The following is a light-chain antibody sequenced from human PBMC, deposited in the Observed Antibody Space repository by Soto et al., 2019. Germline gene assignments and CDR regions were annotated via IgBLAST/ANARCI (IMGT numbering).Light chain of an antibody. CDR2: GAS. J-gene: IGKJ1*01. CDR1: PSVSNN. CDR3: QQYNNWWT. V-gene: IGKV3-15*01. Sequence: EIVMTQSPATLSVSPGARATLSCRSSPSVSNNLAWYQKNPGQAPRLLIYGASTRATGIPARFSGSGSGTEFTLTISSLQYEDFAFYYCQQYNNWWTFGQGTRVDIK.